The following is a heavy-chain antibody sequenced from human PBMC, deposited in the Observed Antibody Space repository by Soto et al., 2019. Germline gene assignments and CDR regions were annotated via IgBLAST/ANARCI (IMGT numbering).Heavy chain of an antibody. Sequence: QVQLVQSGAEVKKPGSSVKVSCKASGGTFSSYTISWVRQAPGQGLEWMGRIIPILGIANYAQKFQGRVTITADKSTSTAYMELSSLRSEDTAVYYCARGGDGDKPFDYWGQGTLVTVSS. CDR1: GGTFSSYT. CDR3: ARGGDGDKPFDY. D-gene: IGHD3-16*01. J-gene: IGHJ4*02. V-gene: IGHV1-69*02. CDR2: IIPILGIA.